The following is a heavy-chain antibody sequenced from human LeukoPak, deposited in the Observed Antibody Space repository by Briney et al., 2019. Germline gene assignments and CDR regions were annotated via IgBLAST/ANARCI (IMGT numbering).Heavy chain of an antibody. Sequence: PGGSLRLSCAASGFTVSSNYMSWVRQAPGKGLEWVSVIYSGGSTYYADSVKGRFTISRDNSKNTLYLQMNSLRAEDTAVYYCAKDGSSSWSPLNFDYWGRGTLVTVSS. V-gene: IGHV3-53*01. CDR1: GFTVSSNY. J-gene: IGHJ4*02. CDR3: AKDGSSSWSPLNFDY. D-gene: IGHD6-13*01. CDR2: IYSGGST.